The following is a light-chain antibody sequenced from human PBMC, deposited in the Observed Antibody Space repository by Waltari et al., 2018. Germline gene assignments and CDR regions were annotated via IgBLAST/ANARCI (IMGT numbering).Light chain of an antibody. CDR3: QTGGHGTWV. J-gene: IGLJ3*02. CDR2: VNRDGSH. CDR1: SGHRSNI. Sequence: QLVLTQSPSASASLGASVKLTCTLDSGHRSNIIAWHQQQPEKGPRYLMKVNRDGSHSKGDEIPDRFSGSSSSSGAERYLTISSVQSEDEADYYCQTGGHGTWVFGGGTKLTVL. V-gene: IGLV4-69*01.